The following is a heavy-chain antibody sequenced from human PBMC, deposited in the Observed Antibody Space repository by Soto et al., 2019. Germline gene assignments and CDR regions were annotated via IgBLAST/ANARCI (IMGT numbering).Heavy chain of an antibody. D-gene: IGHD2-15*01. CDR2: ISWNSGSI. Sequence: GGSLRLSCAASGFTFDDYAMHWVRQAPGKGLEWVSGISWNSGSIGYADSVKGRFTISRDNAKNSLYLQMNSLRAEDTALYYCAKDRSGYAGYCSGGSCLHAFDIWGKGTMVTVSS. V-gene: IGHV3-9*01. CDR3: AKDRSGYAGYCSGGSCLHAFDI. J-gene: IGHJ3*02. CDR1: GFTFDDYA.